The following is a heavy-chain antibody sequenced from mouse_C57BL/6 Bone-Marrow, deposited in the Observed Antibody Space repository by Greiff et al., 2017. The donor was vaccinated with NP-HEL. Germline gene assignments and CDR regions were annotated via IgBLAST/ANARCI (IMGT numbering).Heavy chain of an antibody. Sequence: EVKLVESGGDLVKPGGSLKLSCAASGFTFSSYGMSWVRQTPDKRLEWVATISSGGSYTYYPDSVKGRFTLSRDNAKNTLYLQMSSLKSEDTAMYYCARQGTAFYAMDYWGQGTSVTVSS. D-gene: IGHD4-1*01. CDR3: ARQGTAFYAMDY. CDR2: ISSGGSYT. V-gene: IGHV5-6*01. J-gene: IGHJ4*01. CDR1: GFTFSSYG.